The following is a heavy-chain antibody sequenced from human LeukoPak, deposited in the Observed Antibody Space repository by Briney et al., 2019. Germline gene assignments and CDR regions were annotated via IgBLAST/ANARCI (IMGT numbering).Heavy chain of an antibody. CDR1: GYTFTGYF. CDR2: ISAYNGNT. D-gene: IGHD7-27*01. Sequence: ASVKVSCKASGYTFTGYFLHWVRQAPGQGLEWMGWISAYNGNTNYAQKLQGRVTMTTDTSTSTAYMELRSLRSDDTAVYYCARAALLTGDFDYWGQGTLVTVSS. V-gene: IGHV1-18*04. J-gene: IGHJ4*02. CDR3: ARAALLTGDFDY.